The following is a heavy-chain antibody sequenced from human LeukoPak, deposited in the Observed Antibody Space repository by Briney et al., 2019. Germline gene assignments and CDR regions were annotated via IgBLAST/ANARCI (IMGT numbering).Heavy chain of an antibody. Sequence: SETLSLRCNVSGGSITTGSYYWSWLRQSPETGLEWIGYVSNTGSTDYHPSLRGRVTISQDTPKNQFSLSLTSVTAADTAVYYCARAPLGGRRLLYYFDFWGQGTLVTVSS. J-gene: IGHJ4*02. CDR2: VSNTGST. D-gene: IGHD5-24*01. CDR1: GGSITTGSYY. CDR3: ARAPLGGRRLLYYFDF. V-gene: IGHV4-61*01.